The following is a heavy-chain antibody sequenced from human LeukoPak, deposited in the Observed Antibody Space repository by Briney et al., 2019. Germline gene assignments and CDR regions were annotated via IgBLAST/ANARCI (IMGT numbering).Heavy chain of an antibody. Sequence: GGSLRLSCAASGFTVSSNYMSWVRQAPGKGLEWVSVIYSGGSTYYADSVKGRFTISRDNSKNTLYLHMNSLRAEDTAVYYCARDLLEAVAGTVYYYYMDVWGKGTTVTVSS. CDR1: GFTVSSNY. CDR2: IYSGGST. J-gene: IGHJ6*03. V-gene: IGHV3-53*01. CDR3: ARDLLEAVAGTVYYYYMDV. D-gene: IGHD6-19*01.